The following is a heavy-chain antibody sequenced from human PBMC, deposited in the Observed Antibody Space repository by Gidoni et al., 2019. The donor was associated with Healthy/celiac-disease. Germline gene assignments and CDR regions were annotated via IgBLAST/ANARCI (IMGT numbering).Heavy chain of an antibody. D-gene: IGHD2-2*01. CDR2: ISWNSGSI. J-gene: IGHJ3*02. Sequence: EVQLVESGGGLVQPGRSLRLSCAASGFTFDDYAIHWVRQAPGKGLEWVSGISWNSGSIGYADSVKGRFTISRDNAKNSLYLQMNSLRAEDTALYYCAYSIRYCSSTSCYAYAFAIWGQGTMVTVSS. CDR3: AYSIRYCSSTSCYAYAFAI. CDR1: GFTFDDYA. V-gene: IGHV3-9*01.